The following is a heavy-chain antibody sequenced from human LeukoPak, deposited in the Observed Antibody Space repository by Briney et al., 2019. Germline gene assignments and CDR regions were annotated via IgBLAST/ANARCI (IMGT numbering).Heavy chain of an antibody. CDR3: VREGGVAAPNYFDY. CDR1: GFTFRSYK. J-gene: IGHJ4*02. Sequence: GGSLRLSCAASGFTFRSYKMSWVRQAPGKGLEWVANIKLDGGKKYYVDSPEGRFTISRDNGENSLFLQMNSLRAEDTAVYYCVREGGVAAPNYFDYWGQGTLVTVSS. CDR2: IKLDGGKK. D-gene: IGHD3-16*01. V-gene: IGHV3-7*01.